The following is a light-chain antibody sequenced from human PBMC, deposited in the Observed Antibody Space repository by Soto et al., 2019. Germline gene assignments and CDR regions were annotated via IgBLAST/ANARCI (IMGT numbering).Light chain of an antibody. V-gene: IGKV3-11*01. Sequence: VCTQSPATLSFSPGERATLSCRASQSVSSYLAWYQQKPGQAPRLLIYDASNRATGIPARFSGSGSGTDFTLTISSLEPEDFAVYYCQQRSNWPPITFGQGTRLEIK. CDR2: DAS. CDR3: QQRSNWPPIT. J-gene: IGKJ5*01. CDR1: QSVSSY.